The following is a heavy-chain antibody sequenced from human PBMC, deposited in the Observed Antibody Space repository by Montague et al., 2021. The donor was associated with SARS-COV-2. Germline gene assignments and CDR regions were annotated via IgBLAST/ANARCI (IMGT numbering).Heavy chain of an antibody. Sequence: SETLSLTCAVPGMSFRDYYWNWIRQPPGKGLEWIGDVNYSGRTKSSPSLQNPLSISPDTSKNQFYLSLTSVTSADAAVYYCARHHIGTMYGYSWFDPWGRGTLVTVSS. J-gene: IGHJ5*02. CDR1: GMSFRDYY. V-gene: IGHV4-34*10. CDR2: VNYSGRT. D-gene: IGHD4-17*01. CDR3: ARHHIGTMYGYSWFDP.